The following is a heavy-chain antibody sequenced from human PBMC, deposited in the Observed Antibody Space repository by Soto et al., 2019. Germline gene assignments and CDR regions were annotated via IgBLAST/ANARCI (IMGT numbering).Heavy chain of an antibody. D-gene: IGHD5-12*01. V-gene: IGHV3-48*02. J-gene: IGHJ4*02. Sequence: EVQLVESGGGLVQPGGSLRLSCAASGITLSSYSMNWVRQAPGKGLDWVSYISRTSSAIYYADSVKGRFTISRDNANNSLFLQMNSLRDEDTAIYYCARDGGYSGYDIDYWGQGTLVTVSS. CDR2: ISRTSSAI. CDR3: ARDGGYSGYDIDY. CDR1: GITLSSYS.